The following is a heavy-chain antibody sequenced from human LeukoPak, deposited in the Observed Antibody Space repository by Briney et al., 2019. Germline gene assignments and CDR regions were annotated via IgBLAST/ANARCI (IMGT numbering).Heavy chain of an antibody. CDR3: ATDLYSRGGGGSLDY. J-gene: IGHJ4*02. CDR1: GYTLTELS. D-gene: IGHD6-13*01. CDR2: FDPEDGET. Sequence: ASVKVSCKVSGYTLTELSMQWVRQAPGKGLEWMGGFDPEDGETIYAQKFQGRVTMTEDTSTDTAYMELSSLRSEDTAVYFCATDLYSRGGGGSLDYWGRGTLVTVSS. V-gene: IGHV1-24*01.